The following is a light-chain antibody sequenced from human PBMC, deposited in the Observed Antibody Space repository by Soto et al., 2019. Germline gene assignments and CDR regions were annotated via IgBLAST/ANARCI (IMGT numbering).Light chain of an antibody. J-gene: IGKJ2*01. Sequence: DVVMTQSPLSLPVTLGQPASISCRSSQSLVYSDGNTSLNWFQQRPGQSPRRLIYKVSNRDSGVPDRFSGSGSGTDFTLKISRVEAEDVGVYYCMQGTHWPPETFGQGTKLEIK. CDR2: KVS. CDR3: MQGTHWPPET. CDR1: QSLVYSDGNTS. V-gene: IGKV2-30*01.